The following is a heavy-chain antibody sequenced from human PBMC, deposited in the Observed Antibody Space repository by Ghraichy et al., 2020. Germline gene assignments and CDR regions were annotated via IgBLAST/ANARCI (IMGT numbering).Heavy chain of an antibody. CDR3: AGASELVRFDYYAGMDV. J-gene: IGHJ6*02. Sequence: GESLNISCVGSGFTLSGYGMNWVRQAPGKGLEWVSNITSRGRSIFYADSVKGRFTISRDNAQNSLYLQMNSLRDEDTATYYCAGASELVRFDYYAGMDVWGQGTTVTVSS. D-gene: IGHD3-10*01. V-gene: IGHV3-48*02. CDR2: ITSRGRSI. CDR1: GFTLSGYG.